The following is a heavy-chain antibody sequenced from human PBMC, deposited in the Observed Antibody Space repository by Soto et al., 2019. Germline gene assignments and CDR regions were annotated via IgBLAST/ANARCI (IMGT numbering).Heavy chain of an antibody. J-gene: IGHJ4*02. V-gene: IGHV3-23*01. D-gene: IGHD6-19*01. CDR3: AKDRIAVAGDNNFDY. CDR2: ISGSGGST. Sequence: GGSLRLSCVASGFTFSSYAMSWVRQAPGKGLEWVSAISGSGGSTYYADSVKGWFTISRDNSKNTLYLQMNSLRAEDTAVYYCAKDRIAVAGDNNFDYWGQGTLVTVSS. CDR1: GFTFSSYA.